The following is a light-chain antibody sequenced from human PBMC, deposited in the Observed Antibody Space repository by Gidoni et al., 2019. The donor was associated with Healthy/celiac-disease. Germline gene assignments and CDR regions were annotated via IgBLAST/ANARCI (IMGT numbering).Light chain of an antibody. Sequence: IVLTQSPGTLSLSPGERATLSCRASQSVSSSYLAWYQQKPGQAPRLLIYGASSRATGIPDRFSGSGSGTDFTLTISRLEPEDFAVYYCQQYGSSLTWTFGRGTKVEIK. CDR1: QSVSSSY. J-gene: IGKJ1*01. V-gene: IGKV3-20*01. CDR2: GAS. CDR3: QQYGSSLTWT.